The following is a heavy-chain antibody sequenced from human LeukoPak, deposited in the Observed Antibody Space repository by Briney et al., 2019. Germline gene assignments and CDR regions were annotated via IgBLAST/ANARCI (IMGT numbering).Heavy chain of an antibody. D-gene: IGHD3-22*01. Sequence: ASVKVSCKASGGTFSSYAISWVRQAPGQGLEWMGRIIPILGIANYAQKFQGRVTITADKSTSTAYMELSSLRSEDTAVYYCATRYYDSSGPENDWGQGTLVTVSS. CDR2: IIPILGIA. V-gene: IGHV1-69*04. J-gene: IGHJ4*02. CDR1: GGTFSSYA. CDR3: ATRYYDSSGPEND.